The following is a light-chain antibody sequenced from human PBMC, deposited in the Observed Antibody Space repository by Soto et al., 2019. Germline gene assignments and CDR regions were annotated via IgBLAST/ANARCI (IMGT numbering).Light chain of an antibody. J-gene: IGKJ2*01. Sequence: DIQMTQSPSTLSASVGDRVTITCRASQSIISSLLAWYQQKPGKPPKLLIYKASSLQSGVPSRFGGSGSGTEFTLTISSLQPDDFATYYCQQYNSYYTFGQGTKLEIK. CDR3: QQYNSYYT. V-gene: IGKV1-5*03. CDR1: QSIISSL. CDR2: KAS.